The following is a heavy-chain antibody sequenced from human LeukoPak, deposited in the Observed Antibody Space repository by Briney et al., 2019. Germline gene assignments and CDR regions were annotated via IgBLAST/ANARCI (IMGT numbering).Heavy chain of an antibody. CDR2: IYYSGNS. Sequence: PSETLSLTCTVSGDSICNVDSFWTWIRQPPGKGLEWIGYIYYSGNSYYNPSLRSRVTISVDTSENQFSLKLSSVTAADTAVYYCARTTVYMSGPMDVWGKGTTVTVSS. J-gene: IGHJ6*03. CDR1: GDSICNVDSF. D-gene: IGHD3-9*01. V-gene: IGHV4-30-4*08. CDR3: ARTTVYMSGPMDV.